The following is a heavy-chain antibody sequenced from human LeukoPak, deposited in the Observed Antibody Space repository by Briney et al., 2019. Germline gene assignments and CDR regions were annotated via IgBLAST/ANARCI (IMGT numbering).Heavy chain of an antibody. CDR2: IYSSGSA. CDR3: ARGAPITMVRGVIRYFDY. D-gene: IGHD3-10*01. V-gene: IGHV4-39*02. J-gene: IGHJ4*02. Sequence: SETLSLTCTVSGASISGSGYYWGWIRQPPGKGLEWIGSIYSSGSAYYNASLQSRVTISIETSKNQISLRLNSVTAADTAVYYCARGAPITMVRGVIRYFDYWGQGTLVTVSS. CDR1: GASISGSGYY.